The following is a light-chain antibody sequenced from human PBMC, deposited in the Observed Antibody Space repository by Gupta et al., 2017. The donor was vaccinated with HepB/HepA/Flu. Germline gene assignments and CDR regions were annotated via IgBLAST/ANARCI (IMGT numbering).Light chain of an antibody. V-gene: IGKV1-5*03. J-gene: IGKJ4*01. CDR3: QQYKTLAYPT. CDR1: EDIRTW. Sequence: IQATHSPSTLSTSVGERVTITCRASEDIRTWLAWYKQQPGKAPKLLIYQTSNPESGVPSRFSGSGSGTDFTLTISSLQPEDSASDYCQQYKTLAYPTFGEGTKVEI. CDR2: QTS.